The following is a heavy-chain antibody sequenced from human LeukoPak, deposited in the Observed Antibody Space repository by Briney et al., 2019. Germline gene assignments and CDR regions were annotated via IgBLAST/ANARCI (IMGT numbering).Heavy chain of an antibody. Sequence: GASVKVSCKASGYTFTSYGISWVRQAPGQGLEWMGWISAYNGNTNYAQMLQGRVTMTTDTSTSTAYMELRSLRSDDTAVYYCARDYGGNLLRGYYYGMDVWGQGTTVTVSS. CDR2: ISAYNGNT. CDR3: ARDYGGNLLRGYYYGMDV. D-gene: IGHD4-23*01. V-gene: IGHV1-18*01. CDR1: GYTFTSYG. J-gene: IGHJ6*02.